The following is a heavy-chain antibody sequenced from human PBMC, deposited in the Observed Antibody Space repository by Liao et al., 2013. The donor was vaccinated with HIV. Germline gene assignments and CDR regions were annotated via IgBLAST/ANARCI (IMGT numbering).Heavy chain of an antibody. CDR2: VLHDGTT. Sequence: QLQQWGAGLLKPSETLSLTCAVYGASFSAYHWTWIRQPPGKGLEWIGEVLHDGTTNYSPSLKSRLTISVDTSKNQFSLMLSSVTPADTAVYYCVRGRRATRFWYFDLWGRGTLVTVSS. CDR3: VRGRRATRFWYFDL. D-gene: IGHD5-24*01. V-gene: IGHV4-34*01. CDR1: GASFSAYH. J-gene: IGHJ2*01.